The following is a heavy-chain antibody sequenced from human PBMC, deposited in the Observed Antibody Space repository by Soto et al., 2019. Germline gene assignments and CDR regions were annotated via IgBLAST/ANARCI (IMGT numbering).Heavy chain of an antibody. CDR1: GGSISSGGYY. CDR3: ARDIGTTVTTPYYYYGMDV. V-gene: IGHV4-31*03. D-gene: IGHD4-4*01. J-gene: IGHJ6*02. CDR2: IYYSGST. Sequence: QVQLQESGPGLVKPSQTLSLTCTVSGGSISSGGYYWSWIRQHPGKGLEWIGYIYYSGSTYDNPSLKSRVTISVYTSKNQFSLKLSSVTAADTAVYYCARDIGTTVTTPYYYYGMDVWGQGTTVTVSS.